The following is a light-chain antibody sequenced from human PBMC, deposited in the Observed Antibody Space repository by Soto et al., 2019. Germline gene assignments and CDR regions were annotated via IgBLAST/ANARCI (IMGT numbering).Light chain of an antibody. J-gene: IGKJ1*01. CDR2: DAS. CDR1: QSVSNY. CDR3: QQYGSSPWT. Sequence: DNVLTQSPATLSLSPGERATLSCMASQSVSNYVAWYQQKPGQAPRLLIYDASNRATGVPARFIGSGSGTDCTLTISRLEPEDFAVYYCQQYGSSPWTFGQGTKVDI. V-gene: IGKV3-20*01.